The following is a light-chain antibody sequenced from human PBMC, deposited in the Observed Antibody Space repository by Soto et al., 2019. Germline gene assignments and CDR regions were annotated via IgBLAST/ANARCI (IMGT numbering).Light chain of an antibody. Sequence: IVMTQSPSTLSVSPGERATLSCSSSQSVSSNLAWYQQKPGQAPRLLIYGASTRATGIPARFSGSGSGTEFTLTISSLQSEDFAVYYCQQYYNWPPITFGQGTRLEIK. CDR3: QQYYNWPPIT. J-gene: IGKJ5*01. CDR1: QSVSSN. V-gene: IGKV3-15*01. CDR2: GAS.